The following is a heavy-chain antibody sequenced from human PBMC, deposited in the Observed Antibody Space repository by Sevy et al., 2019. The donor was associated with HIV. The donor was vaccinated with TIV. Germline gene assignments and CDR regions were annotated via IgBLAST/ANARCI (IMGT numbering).Heavy chain of an antibody. J-gene: IGHJ4*02. V-gene: IGHV4-4*02. CDR3: ARDSGRDSTSGGEFDY. D-gene: IGHD6-6*01. Sequence: SETLSLTCAVSGGSISSSNWWSWVRQPPGKGLEWIGETYHSGSTNYNPSLKSRVTISVDKSKNQFSLKLDCVTAADTAVYYCARDSGRDSTSGGEFDYWGQGTLVTVSS. CDR1: GGSISSSNW. CDR2: TYHSGST.